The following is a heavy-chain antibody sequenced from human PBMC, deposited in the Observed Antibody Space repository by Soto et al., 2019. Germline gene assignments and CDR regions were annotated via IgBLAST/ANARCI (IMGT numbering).Heavy chain of an antibody. Sequence: SETLSLTCTVSVDSITTYYWSWIRQPAGKGLEWIGRIDTSGNTNYNPSLKSRVTMSVDTSKKQFSLKLTYVTAADTAVYYCARYSNKWSKTEAMDGWGQGTKVTLSS. J-gene: IGHJ6*02. CDR3: ARYSNKWSKTEAMDG. D-gene: IGHD3-16*02. CDR1: VDSITTYY. CDR2: IDTSGNT. V-gene: IGHV4-4*07.